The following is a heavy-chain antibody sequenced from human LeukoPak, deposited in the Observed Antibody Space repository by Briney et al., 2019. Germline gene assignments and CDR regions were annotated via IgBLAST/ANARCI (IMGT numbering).Heavy chain of an antibody. D-gene: IGHD3-3*01. J-gene: IGHJ5*02. V-gene: IGHV1-3*01. CDR2: INAGNGNT. CDR3: ARVGTIFGVTSRYWFDP. Sequence: ASVKVSCKASGYTFTSYAMHWVRQAPGQRLEWMGWINAGNGNTKYSQKFQGRVTITRDTSASTAYMELSSLRSEDTAVYYCARVGTIFGVTSRYWFDPWGQGTRVTVSS. CDR1: GYTFTSYA.